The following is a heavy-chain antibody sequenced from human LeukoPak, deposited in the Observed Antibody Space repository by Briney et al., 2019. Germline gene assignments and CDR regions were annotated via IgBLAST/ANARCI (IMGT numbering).Heavy chain of an antibody. D-gene: IGHD3-16*01. V-gene: IGHV1-18*01. CDR3: ARGADTGSYGSLVYFDY. CDR2: ISAYSGNT. J-gene: IGHJ4*02. CDR1: GYRFTSYG. Sequence: ASVKVSCKASGYRFTSYGISWVRQAPGQGLEWMGLISAYSGNTNFAQKLQGRVTMTTDTSTSTAYMELRSLRSDDTAVYFCARGADTGSYGSLVYFDYWGQGTLVTVSS.